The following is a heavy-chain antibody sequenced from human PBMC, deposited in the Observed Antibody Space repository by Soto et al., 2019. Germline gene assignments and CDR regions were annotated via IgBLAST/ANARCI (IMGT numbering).Heavy chain of an antibody. CDR2: IKSKTDGGTT. J-gene: IGHJ5*02. CDR1: GFTFSNAW. V-gene: IGHV3-15*01. D-gene: IGHD3-9*01. CDR3: TTDDYDIPSPGT. Sequence: EVQLVESGGGLVKPGGSLRHSCAASGFTFSNAWMSWVRQAPGKGLEWVGRIKSKTDGGTTDYAAPVKGRFTISRDDSKNTLYLQMNSLKTEDTAVYYCTTDDYDIPSPGTWGQGTLVTVSS.